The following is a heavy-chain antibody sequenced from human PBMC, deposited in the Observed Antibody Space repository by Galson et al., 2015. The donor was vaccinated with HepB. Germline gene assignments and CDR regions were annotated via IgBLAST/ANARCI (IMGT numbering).Heavy chain of an antibody. CDR3: IHRSGDFEIFHH. J-gene: IGHJ1*01. CDR1: GFSLSTRGVG. Sequence: PALVKPTQTLTLTCTFSGFSLSTRGVGVGWIRQPPGKALEWLALFYWNRDERYSPSLESRLTISKGTSKNQVVLTMTNMDPVDTATYYCIHRSGDFEIFHHWGQGTLVTVSS. D-gene: IGHD4-17*01. CDR2: FYWNRDE. V-gene: IGHV2-5*01.